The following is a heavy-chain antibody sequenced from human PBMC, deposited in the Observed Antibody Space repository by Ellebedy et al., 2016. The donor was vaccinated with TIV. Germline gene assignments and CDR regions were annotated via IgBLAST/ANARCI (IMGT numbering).Heavy chain of an antibody. Sequence: GESLKISCAASGFTFSSFSMNWVRQAPGKGLEWVSSISSSSSYIYYADSVKGRFTISRDNSKNTVYMQMNSLRAEDTAVYYCADRGDTLGYFDNWGQGTVVTVTP. CDR1: GFTFSSFS. CDR3: ADRGDTLGYFDN. D-gene: IGHD4-17*01. J-gene: IGHJ4*02. CDR2: ISSSSSYI. V-gene: IGHV3-21*04.